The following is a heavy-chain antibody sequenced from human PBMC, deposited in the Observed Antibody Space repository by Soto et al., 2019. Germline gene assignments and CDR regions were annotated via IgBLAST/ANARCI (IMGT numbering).Heavy chain of an antibody. CDR1: AGTFSSYA. CDR3: ARDPRITMVRGVIGPQAFDT. J-gene: IGHJ3*02. Sequence: SVKVSCKSSAGTFSSYAISRVRQAPGQGLEWMGGIIPIFGTANYAQKFQGRVTITSDESTSTAYMELSSLRSEGTAVYYCARDPRITMVRGVIGPQAFDTWGQGTMVTVSS. V-gene: IGHV1-69*13. CDR2: IIPIFGTA. D-gene: IGHD3-10*01.